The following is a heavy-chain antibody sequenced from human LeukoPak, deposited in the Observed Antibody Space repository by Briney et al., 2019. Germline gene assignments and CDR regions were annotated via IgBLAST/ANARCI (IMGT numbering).Heavy chain of an antibody. CDR2: ISSSGSTI. D-gene: IGHD5-12*01. CDR1: GFTFSSYE. V-gene: IGHV3-48*03. J-gene: IGHJ4*02. Sequence: GGSLRLSCAASGFTFSSYEMNWARQAPGKGLEWVSYISSSGSTIYYADSVKDRFTISGDNAKNSLYLQMNSLRAEDTAVYYCANIVATNFYFDYWGTGNLGSVSS. CDR3: ANIVATNFYFDY.